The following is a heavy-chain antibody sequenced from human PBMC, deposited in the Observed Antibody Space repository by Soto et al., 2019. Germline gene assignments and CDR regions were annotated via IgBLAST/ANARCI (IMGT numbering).Heavy chain of an antibody. CDR1: GGSISSYY. Sequence: SETLSLTCTVSGGSISSYYWSWIRQPPGKGLEWIGYIYCSGSTNYNPSLKSRVTISVDTSKNQFSLKLSSVTAADTAVYYCARGSAYCSSTSCYPNWFDPWGQGTLVTVSS. CDR2: IYCSGST. CDR3: ARGSAYCSSTSCYPNWFDP. D-gene: IGHD2-2*01. J-gene: IGHJ5*02. V-gene: IGHV4-59*01.